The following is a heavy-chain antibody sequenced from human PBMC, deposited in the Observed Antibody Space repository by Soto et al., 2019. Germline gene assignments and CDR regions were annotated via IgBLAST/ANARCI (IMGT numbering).Heavy chain of an antibody. V-gene: IGHV4-59*01. CDR1: GGSISSYY. CDR3: ARGGSYDFWSGYFPISV. CDR2: IYYSGST. Sequence: SETLSLTCTVSGGSISSYYWSWIRQPPGKGLEWIGYIYYSGSTNYNPSLKSRVTISVDTSKNQFSLKLSSVTAADTAVYYCARGGSYDFWSGYFPISVWGQGTTVTVSS. D-gene: IGHD3-3*01. J-gene: IGHJ6*02.